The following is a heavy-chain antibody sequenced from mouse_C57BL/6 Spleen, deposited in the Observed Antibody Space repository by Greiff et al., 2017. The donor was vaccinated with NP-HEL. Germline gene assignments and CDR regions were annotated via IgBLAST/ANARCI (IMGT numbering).Heavy chain of an antibody. Sequence: VQLKESGGGLVKPGGSLKLSCAASGFTFSDYGMHWVRQAPEKGLEWVAYISSGSSTIYYADTVKGRFTISRDNAKNTLFLQMTSLRSEDTAMYYCARLGAGTWEDAMDYWGQGTSVTVSS. CDR3: ARLGAGTWEDAMDY. J-gene: IGHJ4*01. CDR1: GFTFSDYG. V-gene: IGHV5-17*01. CDR2: ISSGSSTI. D-gene: IGHD4-1*01.